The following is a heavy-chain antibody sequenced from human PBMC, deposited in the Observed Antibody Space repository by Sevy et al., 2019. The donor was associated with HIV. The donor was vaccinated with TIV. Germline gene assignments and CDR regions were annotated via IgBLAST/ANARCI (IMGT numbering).Heavy chain of an antibody. CDR3: AGDFMPVASAGTGALGV. Sequence: GGSLRLSCVASGFIFRDRYMSWIRQAPGKGLEWVSFISSRSREINYADSVKGRFTVSRDNAKNSLYLQMNSLRAEDTAVYYCAGDFMPVASAGTGALGVWGQGTAVTVSS. V-gene: IGHV3-11*05. CDR2: ISSRSREI. CDR1: GFIFRDRY. J-gene: IGHJ6*02. D-gene: IGHD6-13*01.